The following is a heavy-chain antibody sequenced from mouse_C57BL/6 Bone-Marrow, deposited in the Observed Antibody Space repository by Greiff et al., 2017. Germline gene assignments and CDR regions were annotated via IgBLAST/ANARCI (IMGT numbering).Heavy chain of an antibody. CDR2: IYPGAGDT. D-gene: IGHD2-10*02. J-gene: IGHJ2*01. CDR3: ARVGYGNYDF. V-gene: IGHV1-80*01. CDR1: GYAFSSYW. Sequence: LVASGAELVKPGASVKISCKASGYAFSSYWMNWVKQRPGKGLEWIGHIYPGAGDTNYNGKFKGKATLTADKSSSTAYMQLSSLTSEDSAVYFCARVGYGNYDFWGEGTTLTVSS.